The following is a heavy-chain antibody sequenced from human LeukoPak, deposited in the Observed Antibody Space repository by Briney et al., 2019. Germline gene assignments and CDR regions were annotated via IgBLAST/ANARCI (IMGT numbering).Heavy chain of an antibody. Sequence: ASVKVSCKASGYTFTSYYMHWVRQAPGQGLEWMGIINPSGGSTSYAQKFQGRVTMTRDTSTSTVCMELSSLRSEDTAVYYCAREGGGYSYGHYFDYWGQGTLVTVSS. CDR2: INPSGGST. J-gene: IGHJ4*02. CDR3: AREGGGYSYGHYFDY. V-gene: IGHV1-46*01. D-gene: IGHD5-18*01. CDR1: GYTFTSYY.